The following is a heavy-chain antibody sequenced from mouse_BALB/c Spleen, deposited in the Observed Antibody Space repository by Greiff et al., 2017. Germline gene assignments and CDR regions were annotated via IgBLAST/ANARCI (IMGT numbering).Heavy chain of an antibody. CDR1: GFNIKDTY. CDR3: ARGDYYAMDY. V-gene: IGHV14-3*02. Sequence: EVQLQQSGAELVTPGASVKLSCTASGFNIKDTYMHWVKQRPEQGLEWIGRIDPANGTTKYDPKFQGKATITADTSSNTAYLQLSSLTSEDTAVYYGARGDYYAMDYWGQGTSVTVSS. CDR2: IDPANGTT. J-gene: IGHJ4*01.